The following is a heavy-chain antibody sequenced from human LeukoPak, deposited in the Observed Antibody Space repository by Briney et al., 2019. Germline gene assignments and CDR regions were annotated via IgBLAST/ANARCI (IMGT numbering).Heavy chain of an antibody. J-gene: IGHJ4*02. Sequence: ASVKVSCKASGHTLSNYYLHWLRQAPRQGPEWLGIINPSGSTNYAQKFEGRVTMTSDLSTSTVYMELNSLRSEDTAIYYCARDVAPRPGPVHYFDYWGQGTLVTVSS. D-gene: IGHD6-6*01. CDR2: INPSGST. CDR3: ARDVAPRPGPVHYFDY. CDR1: GHTLSNYY. V-gene: IGHV1-46*01.